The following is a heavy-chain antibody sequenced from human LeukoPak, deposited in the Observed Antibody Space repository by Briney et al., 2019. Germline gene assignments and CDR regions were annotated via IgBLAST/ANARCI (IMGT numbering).Heavy chain of an antibody. Sequence: SETLSLTCTVSGGSVSSGSYYWSWIRQPPGKGLEWIGYIYYSGSTNYNPSLKSRVTISVDTSKNQFSLKLSSVTAADTAVYYCARKLYYYDSSPPGTTAWFDPWGQGTLVTVSS. J-gene: IGHJ5*02. D-gene: IGHD3-22*01. CDR1: GGSVSSGSYY. CDR3: ARKLYYYDSSPPGTTAWFDP. CDR2: IYYSGST. V-gene: IGHV4-61*01.